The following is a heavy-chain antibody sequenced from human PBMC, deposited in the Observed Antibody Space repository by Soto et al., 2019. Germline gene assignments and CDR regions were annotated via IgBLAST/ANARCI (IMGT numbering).Heavy chain of an antibody. Sequence: SETLSLTCAVSGGSISSSNWWSWVRQPPGKGLEWIGEIYHSGSTNYNPPLKSRVTISVDKSKNQFSLKLSSVTAADTAVYYCARAAGSYWNYYYGMDVWGQGTTVTVSS. J-gene: IGHJ6*02. CDR1: GGSISSSNW. D-gene: IGHD1-26*01. CDR3: ARAAGSYWNYYYGMDV. CDR2: IYHSGST. V-gene: IGHV4-4*02.